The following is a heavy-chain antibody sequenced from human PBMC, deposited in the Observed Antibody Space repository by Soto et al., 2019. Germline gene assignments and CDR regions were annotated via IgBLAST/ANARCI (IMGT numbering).Heavy chain of an antibody. D-gene: IGHD3-3*01. CDR2: INPSGGST. CDR1: GYTFTSYY. V-gene: IGHV1-46*01. CDR3: ASAVIHYDFWSGPLEGTDYGMDV. J-gene: IGHJ6*02. Sequence: ASVKVSCKASGYTFTSYYMHWVRQAPGQGLEWMGIINPSGGSTSYAQKFQGRVTMTRDTSTSTVYMELSSLRSEDTAVYYCASAVIHYDFWSGPLEGTDYGMDVWGQGTTVTVSS.